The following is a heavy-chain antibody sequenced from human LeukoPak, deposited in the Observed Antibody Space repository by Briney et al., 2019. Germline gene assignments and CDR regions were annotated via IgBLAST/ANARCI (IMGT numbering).Heavy chain of an antibody. D-gene: IGHD1-7*01. V-gene: IGHV3-30*02. CDR3: ASQIGTTGYYYYYMDV. CDR2: IRYDGSNK. J-gene: IGHJ6*03. Sequence: GGSLRLSCAASGFTFSTYGMHWVRQAPGEGLEWVALIRYDGSNKYYEDSVKGRFTISRDNSKNTLYLQMNSLRAEDTAVYYCASQIGTTGYYYYYMDVWGKGTTVTVSS. CDR1: GFTFSTYG.